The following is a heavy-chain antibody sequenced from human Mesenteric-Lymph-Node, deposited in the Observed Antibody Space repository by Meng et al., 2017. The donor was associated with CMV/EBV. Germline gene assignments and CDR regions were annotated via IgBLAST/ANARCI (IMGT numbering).Heavy chain of an antibody. D-gene: IGHD3-9*01. CDR3: ARGSSYDILTGYFDY. V-gene: IGHV4-34*02. CDR1: GGSFSGYY. J-gene: IGHJ4*02. Sequence: VPFPQWGEGLLDPLAALAVTCAGLGGSFSGYYWNWIRQSPEKGLEWIGEINHSGSTTYNPSFTSRIIISVDTSTNQISLNISSVTAADTAVYYCARGSSYDILTGYFDYWGQGALVTVSS. CDR2: INHSGST.